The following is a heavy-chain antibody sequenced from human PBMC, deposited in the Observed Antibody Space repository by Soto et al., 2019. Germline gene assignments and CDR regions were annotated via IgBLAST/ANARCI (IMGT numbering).Heavy chain of an antibody. Sequence: PSETLSLTCAVYGGSFSGYYWSWIRQPPGKGLEWIGEINHSGSTNYNPSLKSRVTISVDTSKNQFSLKLSSVTAADTAVYYCARDVEMAIPTWFDPWRQGTLVTVSS. CDR2: INHSGST. V-gene: IGHV4-34*01. CDR3: ARDVEMAIPTWFDP. CDR1: GGSFSGYY. J-gene: IGHJ5*02.